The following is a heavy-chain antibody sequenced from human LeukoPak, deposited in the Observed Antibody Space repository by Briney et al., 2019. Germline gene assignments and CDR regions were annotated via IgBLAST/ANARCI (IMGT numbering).Heavy chain of an antibody. D-gene: IGHD3-3*01. CDR1: GYSFTSYW. V-gene: IGHV5-51*01. CDR2: IYPGDSDT. J-gene: IGHJ4*02. Sequence: GESLKISCKGSGYSFTSYWIGWVRQMPGKGLEWMGIIYPGDSDTRYSPSFQGQVTISADKSISTAYLQWSSLKASDTATYYCARRSYDFWSGYLFDYWGQGTLVTVSS. CDR3: ARRSYDFWSGYLFDY.